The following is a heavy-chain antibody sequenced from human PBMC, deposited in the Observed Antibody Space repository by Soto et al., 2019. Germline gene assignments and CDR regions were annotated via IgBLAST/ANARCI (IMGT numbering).Heavy chain of an antibody. V-gene: IGHV1-24*01. Sequence: ASVKVSCKVSGYTLTELSMHWVRQAPGKGLEWMGGFDPEDGETIYAQKFQGRVTMTEDTSTDTAYMELSSLRSEDTAVYYCAVCSVGSCYRWFDPWGQGALVTVSS. CDR3: AVCSVGSCYRWFDP. D-gene: IGHD2-15*01. J-gene: IGHJ5*02. CDR1: GYTLTELS. CDR2: FDPEDGET.